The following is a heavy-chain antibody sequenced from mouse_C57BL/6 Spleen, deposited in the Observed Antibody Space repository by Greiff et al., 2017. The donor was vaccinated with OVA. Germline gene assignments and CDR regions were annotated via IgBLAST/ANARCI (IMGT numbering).Heavy chain of an antibody. V-gene: IGHV5-4*01. CDR2: ISDGGSYT. CDR1: GFTFSSYA. J-gene: IGHJ1*03. D-gene: IGHD3-3*01. CDR3: ARDQRGDGYFDV. Sequence: EVKLMESGGGLVKPGGSLKLSCAASGFTFSSYAMSWVRQTPEKRLEWVATISDGGSYTYYPDNVKGRFTISRDNAKNNLYLQMGHLKSEDTAMYYCARDQRGDGYFDVWGTGTTVTVSS.